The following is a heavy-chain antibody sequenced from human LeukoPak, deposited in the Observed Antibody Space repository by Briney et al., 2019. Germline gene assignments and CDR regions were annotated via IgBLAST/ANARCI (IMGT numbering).Heavy chain of an antibody. D-gene: IGHD1-7*01. J-gene: IGHJ6*03. CDR1: GYTFTSYD. Sequence: GASVKVSCKASGYTFTSYDINWVRQAPGQGLEWMGWINPNSGVTDYAQKFQGRVTMTRDTSISTAYMELRSLRSDDTAVYYCARDRTKYNWNYGYYYYYMDVWGKGTTVTVSS. CDR3: ARDRTKYNWNYGYYYYYMDV. CDR2: INPNSGVT. V-gene: IGHV1-2*02.